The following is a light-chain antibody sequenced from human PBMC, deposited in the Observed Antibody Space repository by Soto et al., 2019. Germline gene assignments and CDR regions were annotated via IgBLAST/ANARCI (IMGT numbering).Light chain of an antibody. J-gene: IGLJ1*01. CDR3: ASWDDSLNGLL. Sequence: QSVLSQPPSASGTPGQRVTISCSGSSSNIGINAVNWYQQLPGTAPKLLVYDNNQRPSGVPDRVSGSKSGTSASLAISGLQSEDEADYYCASWDDSLNGLLFGTGTKVTAL. CDR2: DNN. V-gene: IGLV1-44*01. CDR1: SSNIGINA.